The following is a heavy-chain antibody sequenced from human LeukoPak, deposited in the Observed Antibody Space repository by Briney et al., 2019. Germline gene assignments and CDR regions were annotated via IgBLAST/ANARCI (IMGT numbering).Heavy chain of an antibody. J-gene: IGHJ4*02. V-gene: IGHV3-21*01. CDR2: ISSSSSYI. CDR3: AREKALMGYFDY. D-gene: IGHD2-8*01. CDR1: GFTFSSHS. Sequence: GGSLRLSCAASGFTFSSHSMNWVRQAPGKGLEWVSSISSSSSYIYYADSVKGRFTISRDNAKNSLYLQMKSLRAEDTAVYYCAREKALMGYFDYWGQGTLVTVSS.